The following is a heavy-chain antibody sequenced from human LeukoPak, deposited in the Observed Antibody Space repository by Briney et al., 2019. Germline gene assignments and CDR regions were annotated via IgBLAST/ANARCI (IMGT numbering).Heavy chain of an antibody. CDR3: AKDDSGGYFPDF. J-gene: IGHJ4*02. Sequence: GGSLRLSCAAPGFTFSDCAMTWVRQAPGKGLEWVSAIGADADSAYYADSVEGRFTISRDDSKNTLYLQMNSLRAEDTALYYCAKDDSGGYFPDFWGRGTLVTVSS. CDR1: GFTFSDCA. CDR2: IGADADSA. V-gene: IGHV3-23*01. D-gene: IGHD3-22*01.